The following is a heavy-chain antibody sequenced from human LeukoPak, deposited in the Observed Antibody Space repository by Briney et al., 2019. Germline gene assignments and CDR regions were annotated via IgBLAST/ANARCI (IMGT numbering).Heavy chain of an antibody. Sequence: PSETLSLTCTVSGGSISSYDWSWIRQPAGKGLEWIGRIDISGSSEYNPSLKSRLTMSVDTSKNQFSLKLSSVTAADTAVYYCARHYRFNAADPRRWRDIVATRGAFDIWGQGTMVTVSS. J-gene: IGHJ3*02. CDR3: ARHYRFNAADPRRWRDIVATRGAFDI. CDR2: IDISGSS. V-gene: IGHV4-4*07. CDR1: GGSISSYD. D-gene: IGHD5-12*01.